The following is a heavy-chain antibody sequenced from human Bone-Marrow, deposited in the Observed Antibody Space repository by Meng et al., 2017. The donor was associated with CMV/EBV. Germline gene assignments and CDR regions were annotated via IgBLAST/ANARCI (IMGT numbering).Heavy chain of an antibody. J-gene: IGHJ4*02. CDR1: GGSISSYY. Sequence: SETLSLTCTVSGGSISSYYWGWIRQPPGKGMEWIGSIYYSGSTYYNPSLKGRVTISVDTSNNQFSLKLSSVTAADTAVYYCARGDWYYFDYWGQGTLVTVSS. CDR3: ARGDWYYFDY. D-gene: IGHD3-9*01. V-gene: IGHV4-39*07. CDR2: IYYSGST.